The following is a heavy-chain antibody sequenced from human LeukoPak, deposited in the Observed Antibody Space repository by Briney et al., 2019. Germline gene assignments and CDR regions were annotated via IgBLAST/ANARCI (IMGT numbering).Heavy chain of an antibody. CDR1: GFTFSSYE. V-gene: IGHV3-48*03. Sequence: PGGSLRLSCAASGFTFSSYEMNWVRQAPGKGLEWVSYISSSGSTIYYADSVKGRFTISRDNAKNSLYLQMNSLRAEDTAVYYCARMNWSPRGRYYYMDVWGRGTTVTVSS. CDR2: ISSSGSTI. J-gene: IGHJ6*03. CDR3: ARMNWSPRGRYYYMDV. D-gene: IGHD1-1*01.